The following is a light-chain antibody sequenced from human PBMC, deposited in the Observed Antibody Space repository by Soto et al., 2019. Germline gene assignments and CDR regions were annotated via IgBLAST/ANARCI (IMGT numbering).Light chain of an antibody. CDR2: GAS. V-gene: IGKV3-20*01. J-gene: IGKJ1*01. CDR1: QSISSNF. CDR3: QQYGGSPRT. Sequence: IVLTHSPGTLSLSRGERATPACTVSQSISSNFLAWYQQKRGQAPRPLIHGASNRATGIPDRFSGSGSGTDFTLTITRLEPEDVAVYYCQQYGGSPRTLGQGTKVDI.